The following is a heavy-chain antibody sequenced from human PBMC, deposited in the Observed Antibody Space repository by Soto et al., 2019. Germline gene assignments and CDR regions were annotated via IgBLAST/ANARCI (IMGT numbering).Heavy chain of an antibody. D-gene: IGHD3-22*01. CDR2: IYYRGST. CDR1: VGSSRSSSYY. J-gene: IGHJ3*02. CDR3: ARHPLGNYYDSSGYYYLKNAFDI. Sequence: SETLSVTCTVSVGSSRSSSYYWGWILQPPGKGLEWIGSIYYRGSTYYNPSLKSRVTISVDTSKNQFSLKLSSVTAADTAVYYCARHPLGNYYDSSGYYYLKNAFDIWGQGTMVTVSS. V-gene: IGHV4-39*01.